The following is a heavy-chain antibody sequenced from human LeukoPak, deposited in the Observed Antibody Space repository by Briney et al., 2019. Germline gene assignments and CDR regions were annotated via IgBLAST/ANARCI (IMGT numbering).Heavy chain of an antibody. J-gene: IGHJ4*02. V-gene: IGHV1-69*01. CDR3: ARWAGYCRITNCYSAFDY. CDR2: ITPIFAKP. CDR1: GGTFSNYA. D-gene: IGHD2-2*02. Sequence: SVKVSCKASGGTFSNYAISWVRQAPGQGLEWMGGITPIFAKPSYAQKFQGRVTITADESTSQAYMELSGLRSEHTAVYYCARWAGYCRITNCYSAFDYWGQGTLVTVSS.